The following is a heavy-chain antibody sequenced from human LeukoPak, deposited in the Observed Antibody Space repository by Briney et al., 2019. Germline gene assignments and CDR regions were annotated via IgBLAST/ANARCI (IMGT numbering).Heavy chain of an antibody. V-gene: IGHV3-21*01. CDR2: ISSSSSYI. Sequence: GGSLGLSCAASGFTFSSYSMNWVRQAPGKGLEWVSSISSSSSYIYYADSVKGRFTISRDNAKNSLYLQMNSLRAEDTAVYYCARYCSSTSCYNGAFDYWGQGTLVTVSS. D-gene: IGHD2-2*02. J-gene: IGHJ4*02. CDR1: GFTFSSYS. CDR3: ARYCSSTSCYNGAFDY.